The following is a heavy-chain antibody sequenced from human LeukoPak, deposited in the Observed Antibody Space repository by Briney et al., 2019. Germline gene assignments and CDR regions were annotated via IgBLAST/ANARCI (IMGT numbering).Heavy chain of an antibody. CDR1: GYTFTGYY. Sequence: ASVKVSCKASGYTFTGYYMHWVRQAPGQGLEWMGWINPNSGGTNYAQKFQGRVTMTRDTSISTAYMELSRLRSDDTAVYYCAGGVVVVVPAAIGVWFDPWGQGTLVTVSS. CDR3: AGGVVVVVPAAIGVWFDP. D-gene: IGHD2-2*01. V-gene: IGHV1-2*02. J-gene: IGHJ5*02. CDR2: INPNSGGT.